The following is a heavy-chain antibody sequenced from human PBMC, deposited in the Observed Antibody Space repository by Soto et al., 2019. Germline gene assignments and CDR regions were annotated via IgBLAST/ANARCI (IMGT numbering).Heavy chain of an antibody. V-gene: IGHV3-11*01. Sequence: GGSLRLSCAASGFTFRDYYMSWIRQAPGKGLEWVSYISVSGSTIYYADSVKGRFTISRDNAKNSLYLQMNSLRAEDTAVYYCARDVATYGYYYYGMDVWGQGTTVTVSS. D-gene: IGHD5-12*01. CDR1: GFTFRDYY. CDR2: ISVSGSTI. J-gene: IGHJ6*02. CDR3: ARDVATYGYYYYGMDV.